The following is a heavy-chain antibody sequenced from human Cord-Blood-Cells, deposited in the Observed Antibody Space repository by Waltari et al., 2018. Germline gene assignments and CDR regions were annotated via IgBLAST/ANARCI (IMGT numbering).Heavy chain of an antibody. CDR2: IYRGGSK. CDR3: ARAGGYCSGGSCLSAYQH. D-gene: IGHD2-15*01. V-gene: IGHV3-53*01. Sequence: EVQLVESGGGLIQPGGSLRLSCAASGFTVSSNYMSWVRQAPGKGLEWVSVIYRGGSKYYADSVKGRFTISRDNSKNTLYLQMNSLRAEDTAVYYCARAGGYCSGGSCLSAYQHWGQGTLVTVSS. J-gene: IGHJ1*01. CDR1: GFTVSSNY.